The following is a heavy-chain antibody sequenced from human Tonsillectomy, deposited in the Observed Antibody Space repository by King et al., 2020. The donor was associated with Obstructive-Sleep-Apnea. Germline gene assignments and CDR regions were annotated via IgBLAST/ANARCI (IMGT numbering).Heavy chain of an antibody. V-gene: IGHV3-30*04. J-gene: IGHJ4*02. CDR3: ARDFDYYDSSAYDY. CDR1: GFTFSSYA. CDR2: ISYDGSNK. D-gene: IGHD3-22*01. Sequence: VQLVESGGGVVQPGRSLRLSCAASGFTFSSYAMHWVRHAPGKGLEWVAVISYDGSNKYYADSVKGRFTISRDNSKNTLYLQMNSLRAEDTAVYYCARDFDYYDSSAYDYWGQGTLVTVSS.